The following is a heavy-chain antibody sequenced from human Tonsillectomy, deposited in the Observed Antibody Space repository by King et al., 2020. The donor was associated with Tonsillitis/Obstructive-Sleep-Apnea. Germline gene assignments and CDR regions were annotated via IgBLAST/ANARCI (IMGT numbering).Heavy chain of an antibody. V-gene: IGHV3-30*04. Sequence: VQLVQSGGGVVQPGRSLRLSCAASGFTFSNYVMHWVRQAPGKGLQWVAVISYDGSNKYYADSVKGRFTISRDNSVKGRFTISRDNSKNTLYLQMNSLRPDDTSVYYCASDPSNSPPYYHGMDVWGQGTAVTVSS. CDR2: ISYDGSNK. J-gene: IGHJ6*02. CDR3: ASDPSNSPPYYHGMDV. D-gene: IGHD4-11*01. CDR1: GFTFSNYV.